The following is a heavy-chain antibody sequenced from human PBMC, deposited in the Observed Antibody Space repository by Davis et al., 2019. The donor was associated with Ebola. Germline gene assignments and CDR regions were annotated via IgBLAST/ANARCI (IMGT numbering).Heavy chain of an antibody. J-gene: IGHJ5*02. CDR3: AKVHPPTTVTTGWFDP. D-gene: IGHD4-17*01. CDR2: ISVRSIT. Sequence: PGGSLSLSCAASGFIFSSYAMSWVRQAPGKGLEWVSSISVRSITYHADSVKGRFTISRDNSKNTLYLQMNSLRAEDTDVYYCAKVHPPTTVTTGWFDPWGQGTLVTVSS. V-gene: IGHV3-23*01. CDR1: GFIFSSYA.